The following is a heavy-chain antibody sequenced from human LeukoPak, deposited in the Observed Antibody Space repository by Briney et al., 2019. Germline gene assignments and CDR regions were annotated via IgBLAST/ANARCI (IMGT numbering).Heavy chain of an antibody. CDR1: GGSITSYY. V-gene: IGHV4-59*01. J-gene: IGHJ4*02. Sequence: SETLSLTCTVSGGSITSYYWTWIRQPPGKGLEWIGFIYGDGSTKYNPSLKSRVTMSVDTSKNQFSLKLSSVTAADTAVYYCARSGALTGYLYWGQGTLVTVSS. CDR2: IYGDGST. CDR3: ARSGALTGYLY. D-gene: IGHD3-9*01.